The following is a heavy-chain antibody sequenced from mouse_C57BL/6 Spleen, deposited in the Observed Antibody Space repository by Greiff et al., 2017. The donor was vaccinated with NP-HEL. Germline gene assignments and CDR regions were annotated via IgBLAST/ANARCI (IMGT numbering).Heavy chain of an antibody. CDR2: INPSSGYT. CDR1: GYTFTSYW. CDR3: ARPSGSSHYAMDY. V-gene: IGHV1-7*01. Sequence: VKLMESGAELAKPGASVKLSCKASGYTFTSYWMHWVKQRPGQGLEWIGYINPSSGYTKYNQKFKDKATLTADKSSSTAYMQLSSLTYEDSAVYSCARPSGSSHYAMDYWGQGTSVTVSS. J-gene: IGHJ4*01. D-gene: IGHD1-1*01.